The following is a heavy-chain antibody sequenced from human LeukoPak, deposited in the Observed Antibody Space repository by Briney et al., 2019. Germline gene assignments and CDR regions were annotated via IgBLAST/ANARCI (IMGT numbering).Heavy chain of an antibody. V-gene: IGHV4-31*03. CDR3: ARGSGRAAMVDDAFDI. CDR1: GGSISSGGNN. J-gene: IGHJ3*02. CDR2: IYYSGST. D-gene: IGHD5-18*01. Sequence: SQTLSLTCTVSGGSISSGGNNWSWIRQHPGKGLEWIGYIYYSGSTYYNPSLKSRLTISVDTFRNQFSLKLCSVTAADTAVYYCARGSGRAAMVDDAFDIWGQGTMVTVSS.